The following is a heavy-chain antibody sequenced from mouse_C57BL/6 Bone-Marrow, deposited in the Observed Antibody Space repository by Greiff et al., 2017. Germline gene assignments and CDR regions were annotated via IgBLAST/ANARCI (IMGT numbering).Heavy chain of an antibody. CDR1: GYTFTSYW. V-gene: IGHV1-72*01. Sequence: QVQLQQPGAELVKPGASVKLSCKASGYTFTSYWMHWVKQRPGLGLEWIGRIDPNSGGTKYNEKFKSKATLTVDKPSSTAYMQLSSLTSEDSAVYYCARPLLYGSSYGFAYWGQGTLVTVSA. CDR2: IDPNSGGT. CDR3: ARPLLYGSSYGFAY. J-gene: IGHJ3*01. D-gene: IGHD1-1*01.